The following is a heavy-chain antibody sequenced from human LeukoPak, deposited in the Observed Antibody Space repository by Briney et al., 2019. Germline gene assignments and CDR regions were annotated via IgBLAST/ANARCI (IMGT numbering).Heavy chain of an antibody. CDR2: INPYSGVT. CDR1: GYSFTAYY. V-gene: IGHV1-2*02. J-gene: IGHJ3*01. D-gene: IGHD2-15*01. CDR3: ARIGYCNGTDCHDAFDL. Sequence: ASVKVSCKASGYSFTAYYIHWVRQAPGQGLEWMGWINPYSGVTDYAQRFQGRVTLTGDTSISTTYMDVNGLTSDDTGVYFCARIGYCNGTDCHDAFDLWGQGTMVTVSS.